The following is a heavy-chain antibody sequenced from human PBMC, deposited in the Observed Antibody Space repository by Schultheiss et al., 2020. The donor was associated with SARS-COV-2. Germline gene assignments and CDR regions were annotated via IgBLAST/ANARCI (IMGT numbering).Heavy chain of an antibody. V-gene: IGHV1-69*04. CDR2: IIPILGIA. D-gene: IGHD2-2*01. J-gene: IGHJ6*02. CDR1: GGTFSSYA. Sequence: SVKVSCKASGGTFSSYAISWVRQAPGQGLEWMGRIIPILGIANYAQKFQGRVTMTRNTSISTAYMELSSLRSEDTAVYYCARYHQLLIRGLYYYYYGMDVWGQGTTVTVSS. CDR3: ARYHQLLIRGLYYYYYGMDV.